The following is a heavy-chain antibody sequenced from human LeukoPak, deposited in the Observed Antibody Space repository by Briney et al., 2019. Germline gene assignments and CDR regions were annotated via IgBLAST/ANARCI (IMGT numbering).Heavy chain of an antibody. J-gene: IGHJ3*02. CDR3: AKDYRYCSSTGCYGDDAFDI. Sequence: GGSLRLSCAASGFTFSSYAMSWVRQAPGKGLEWVSAISGSGGSTYYADSVKGRFTISRDNSKNTLYLQMNSLRAEDTAVYYCAKDYRYCSSTGCYGDDAFDIWGQGTMVTVSS. CDR1: GFTFSSYA. D-gene: IGHD2-2*01. V-gene: IGHV3-23*01. CDR2: ISGSGGST.